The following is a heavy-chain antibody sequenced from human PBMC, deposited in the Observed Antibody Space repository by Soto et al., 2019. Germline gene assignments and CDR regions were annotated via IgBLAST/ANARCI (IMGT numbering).Heavy chain of an antibody. J-gene: IGHJ3*02. V-gene: IGHV3-30-3*01. CDR2: ISYDGSNK. D-gene: IGHD2-15*01. CDR1: GFTFSSYA. CDR3: VRGGGGYCSGGSCYPDAFDI. Sequence: QVQLVESGGGVVQPGRSLRLSCAASGFTFSSYAMHWVRQAPGKGLEWVAVISYDGSNKYYADSVKGRFTISRDNSKNTLYLQMNSLRAEDTAVYYCVRGGGGYCSGGSCYPDAFDIWGQGTMVTVSS.